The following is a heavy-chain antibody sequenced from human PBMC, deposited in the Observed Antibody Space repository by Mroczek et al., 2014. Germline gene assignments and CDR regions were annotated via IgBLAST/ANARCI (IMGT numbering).Heavy chain of an antibody. CDR1: GGSISSGSYY. CDR3: ARGIRHYYDSSGYYVEGWFDP. J-gene: IGHJ5*02. Sequence: QVQLVESGPGLVKPSQTLSLTCTVSGGSISSGSYYWSWIRQPAGKGLEWIGRIYTSGSTNYNPSLKSRVTISVDTSKNQFSLKLSSVTAADTAVYYCARGIRHYYDSSGYYVEGWFDPWGQGTQVTVSS. V-gene: IGHV4-61*02. CDR2: IYTSGST. D-gene: IGHD3-22*01.